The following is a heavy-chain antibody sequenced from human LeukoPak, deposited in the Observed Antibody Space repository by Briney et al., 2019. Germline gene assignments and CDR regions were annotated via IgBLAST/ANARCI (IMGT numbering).Heavy chain of an antibody. Sequence: GGSLRLSCAASGFTFSSYSMNWVRQAPGKGLEWVSAISGSGGSTYYADSVKGRFTISRDNSKNTLYLQMNSLRAEDTAVYYCAKEGVERGTGKTLFDYWGQGTLVTVSS. CDR2: ISGSGGST. D-gene: IGHD3-16*01. CDR1: GFTFSSYS. V-gene: IGHV3-23*01. J-gene: IGHJ4*02. CDR3: AKEGVERGTGKTLFDY.